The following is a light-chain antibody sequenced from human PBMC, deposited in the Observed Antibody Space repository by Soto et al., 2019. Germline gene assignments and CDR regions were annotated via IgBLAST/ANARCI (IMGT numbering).Light chain of an antibody. V-gene: IGKV3-11*01. CDR3: HQRSNWPLT. CDR1: QSVNNY. J-gene: IGKJ4*01. Sequence: EIVLTQSPATLSLSPGERATLSCRASQSVNNYLAWYQQKPGQAPRLLIYEASSRATDLPARFSGSGSGTDFTLTISRLEPEDFATYDCHQRSNWPLTFGGGTKVEIK. CDR2: EAS.